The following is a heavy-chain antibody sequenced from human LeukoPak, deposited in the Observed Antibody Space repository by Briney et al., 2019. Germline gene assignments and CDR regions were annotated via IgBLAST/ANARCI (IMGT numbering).Heavy chain of an antibody. CDR1: GFTFSSYD. D-gene: IGHD3-10*01. V-gene: IGHV3-13*05. CDR2: IGTAGDP. CDR3: ARSSGSSPDDAFDI. Sequence: PGGSLRLSCAASGFTFSSYDMHWVRQATGKGLEWVSAIGTAGDPYYPGSVKGRFTISRENAKNSLYLQMNSLRAGNTAVYYCARSSGSSPDDAFDIWGQGIMVTVSS. J-gene: IGHJ3*02.